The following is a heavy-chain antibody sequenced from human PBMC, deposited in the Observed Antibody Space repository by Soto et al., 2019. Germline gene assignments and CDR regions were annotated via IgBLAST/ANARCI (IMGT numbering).Heavy chain of an antibody. J-gene: IGHJ3*02. D-gene: IGHD3-10*01. CDR3: ARGSQNLWMSEDAFDI. V-gene: IGHV3-21*01. CDR1: GFSFSTYS. Sequence: EVQLVESGGGQVKPGGSLRLSCAASGFSFSTYSMNWVRQAPGKGLEWVSSIHSSSRYIYYADSVKGRFTISRDNAKNSLFPQMRSLRAEDTAVYYCARGSQNLWMSEDAFDIWGQGTMVSVSS. CDR2: IHSSSRYI.